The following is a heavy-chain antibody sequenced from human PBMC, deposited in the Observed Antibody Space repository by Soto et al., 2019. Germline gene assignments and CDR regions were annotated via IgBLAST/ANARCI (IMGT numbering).Heavy chain of an antibody. V-gene: IGHV4-31*03. Sequence: QVQLRESGPGLMQPSQTLSLTCTVSGGSLREFGHFWTWIRQRPGRGLEWIGYSTYTGGTYYSPSLQSRISISVDTSKNQFSLTLNSVTAADTAVYYCATDSGGPPLNRFDSWGHGTLVTVSS. J-gene: IGHJ5*01. CDR2: STYTGGT. D-gene: IGHD3-16*01. CDR1: GGSLREFGHF. CDR3: ATDSGGPPLNRFDS.